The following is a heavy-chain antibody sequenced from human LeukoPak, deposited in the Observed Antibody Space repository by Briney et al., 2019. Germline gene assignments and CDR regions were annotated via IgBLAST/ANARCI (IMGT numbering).Heavy chain of an antibody. CDR2: ISYDGSNK. J-gene: IGHJ2*01. Sequence: GASVRLSCAASGFTFSSYGMHWVRQAPHKGLEWVAVISYDGSNKYYADSVKGRFTISRDNSENKLYLQMDSLRTEDTAVYYCVRVSAAMTHWHFDLWGRGTLVTVSS. V-gene: IGHV3-30*19. CDR1: GFTFSSYG. D-gene: IGHD2-2*01. CDR3: VRVSAAMTHWHFDL.